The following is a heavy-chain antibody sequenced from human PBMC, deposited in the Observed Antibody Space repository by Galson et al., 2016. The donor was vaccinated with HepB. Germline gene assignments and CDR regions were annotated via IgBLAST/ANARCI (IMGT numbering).Heavy chain of an antibody. D-gene: IGHD7-27*01. CDR1: GDSVSSDSAA. Sequence: CAISGDSVSSDSAAWDWLRQSPSRGLEWLGRTYYRSKWYTDYPESVKGRVTINPDTSKNQFSLQLNSGTPEDTAVYYCAVGHVGTAEDLPFDYWGQGTLVTVSS. CDR2: TYYRSKWYT. V-gene: IGHV6-1*01. J-gene: IGHJ4*02. CDR3: AVGHVGTAEDLPFDY.